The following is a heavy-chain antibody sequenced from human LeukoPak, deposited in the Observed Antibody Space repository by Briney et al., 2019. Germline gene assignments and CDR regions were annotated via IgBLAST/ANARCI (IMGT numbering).Heavy chain of an antibody. D-gene: IGHD2-2*01. J-gene: IGHJ3*01. CDR2: IYPGDSDI. Sequence: GESLRISCKGSGYSFTNYWIGWVRRMPGKGLEWMGIIYPGDSDIRNSPSFQGRVTISVDKSISTVYLQWSSLKASDTAMYYCARDGPVPATADAFDFWGQGTMVTVSS. CDR1: GYSFTNYW. V-gene: IGHV5-51*01. CDR3: ARDGPVPATADAFDF.